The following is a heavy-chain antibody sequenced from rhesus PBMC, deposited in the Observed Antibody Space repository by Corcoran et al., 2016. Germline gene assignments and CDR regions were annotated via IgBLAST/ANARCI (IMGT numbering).Heavy chain of an antibody. Sequence: EVQLVESGGGLVQPGGSLRRSCAAVGFTFGDVGRPGVPQAQGKGLRWVSSISNTGKTISYADSAKCRFTVSRDNAKNSLSLQMNSLRAEDTAVYYCSRDDYGSDWGQGVLVTVSS. D-gene: IGHD4-29*01. CDR3: SRDDYGSD. V-gene: IGHV3-7*01. CDR1: GFTFGDVG. J-gene: IGHJ4*01. CDR2: ISNTGKTI.